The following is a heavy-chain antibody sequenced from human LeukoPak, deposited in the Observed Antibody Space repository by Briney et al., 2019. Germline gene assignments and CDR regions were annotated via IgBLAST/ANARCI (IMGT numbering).Heavy chain of an antibody. D-gene: IGHD2-2*01. CDR1: GFTFSDYY. V-gene: IGHV3-11*03. J-gene: IGHJ4*02. CDR2: ISGSSSYT. Sequence: GGSLRLSCAASGFTFSDYYMSWIRQAPGKGLEWVSYISGSSSYTNYADSVKGRFTISRDNAKKSLYLQMNSLRAEDTAEYYCARRYCNSTSCYCIDYWGQGTLVTVSS. CDR3: ARRYCNSTSCYCIDY.